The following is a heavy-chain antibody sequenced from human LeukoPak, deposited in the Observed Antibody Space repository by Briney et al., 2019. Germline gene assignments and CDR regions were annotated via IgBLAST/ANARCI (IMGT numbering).Heavy chain of an antibody. CDR3: GRLAHNAWYAIDF. V-gene: IGHV3-7*01. CDR1: DFTFDFYW. J-gene: IGHJ4*02. CDR2: ILPDGSQK. Sequence: GGSLRLSCVASDFTFDFYWMTWVRQAPGKGLEWLANILPDGSQKYYVDSVKGRFTISRDNPKNSFYLQINNLRVEDTAVYYCGRLAHNAWYAIDFWGQGTMVTVSS. D-gene: IGHD2-2*01.